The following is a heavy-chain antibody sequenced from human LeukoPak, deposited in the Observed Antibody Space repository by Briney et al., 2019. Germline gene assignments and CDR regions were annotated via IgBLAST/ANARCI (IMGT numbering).Heavy chain of an antibody. D-gene: IGHD3-22*01. CDR2: ISSSSSYI. CDR1: GFTVSSYS. CDR3: ARDLYYYDSSGPFDY. V-gene: IGHV3-21*01. Sequence: GSLRLSCAAFGFTVSSYSMNWVRQAPGKGLEWDSSISSSSSYIYYADSVKGRFTISRDNAKNSLYLQMNSLRAEDTAVYYCARDLYYYDSSGPFDYWGQGTLVTVSS. J-gene: IGHJ4*02.